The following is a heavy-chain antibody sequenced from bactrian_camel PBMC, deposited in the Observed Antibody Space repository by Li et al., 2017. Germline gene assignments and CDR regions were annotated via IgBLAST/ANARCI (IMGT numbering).Heavy chain of an antibody. CDR2: IDDDGST. Sequence: VQLVESGGGSVQAGGSLRLSCAAPGFSGYCMGWFRQPPGKEREGVAAIDDDGSTTYTTSFEGRFTASRDNAADTLYLEMSNLEPEDTATYYCAAILGGGYCFPKPDFVPVGYWGQGTQVNVS. D-gene: IGHD2*01. CDR3: AAILGGGYCFPKPDFVPVGY. J-gene: IGHJ6*01. V-gene: IGHV3S26*01. CDR1: GFSGYC.